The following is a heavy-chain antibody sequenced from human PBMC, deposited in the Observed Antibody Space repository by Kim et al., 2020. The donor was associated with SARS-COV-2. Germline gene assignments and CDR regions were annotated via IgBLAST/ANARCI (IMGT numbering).Heavy chain of an antibody. Sequence: GGSLRLSCAASGFNFYNYAMSWVRQAPGKGLEWVSAISATGATTYYADSVKGRITISRDNSQNTLYLQLNSLRAEDTAVYYCAKDPALKYQLLYLYYAMDVWGQGTTVTVSS. D-gene: IGHD2-2*02. CDR1: GFNFYNYA. V-gene: IGHV3-23*01. CDR3: AKDPALKYQLLYLYYAMDV. CDR2: ISATGATT. J-gene: IGHJ6*02.